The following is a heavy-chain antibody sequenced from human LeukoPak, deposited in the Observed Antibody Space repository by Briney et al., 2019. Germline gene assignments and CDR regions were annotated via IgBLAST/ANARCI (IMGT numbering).Heavy chain of an antibody. CDR2: IKSKTDGGTT. J-gene: IGHJ4*02. V-gene: IGHV3-15*01. CDR3: TTGGPDIVVVPAAHASDY. CDR1: GFTFSNAW. Sequence: PGGSLRLSCAASGFTFSNAWMSWVRQAPGKGLEWVGRIKSKTDGGTTDYAAPVKGRFTISRDDSKNTLYLQMNSLKTEDTAVYYCTTGGPDIVVVPAAHASDYWGQGTLVTVSS. D-gene: IGHD2-2*01.